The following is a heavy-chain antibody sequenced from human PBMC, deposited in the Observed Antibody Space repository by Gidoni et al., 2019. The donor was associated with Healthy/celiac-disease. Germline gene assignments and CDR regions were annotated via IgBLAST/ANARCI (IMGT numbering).Heavy chain of an antibody. J-gene: IGHJ6*03. CDR1: GYTFTSYD. CDR3: ARGVRGKRRSEYYYYYYYMDV. V-gene: IGHV1-8*01. D-gene: IGHD6-25*01. Sequence: QVQLVQSGAEWKKPGASVKGSCKASGYTFTSYDIYWVRQATGQGLEWMGWMNPNSGNTGYAQKFQGRVTMTRNTSISTAYMELSSLRSEDTAVYYCARGVRGKRRSEYYYYYYYMDVWGKGTTVTVSS. CDR2: MNPNSGNT.